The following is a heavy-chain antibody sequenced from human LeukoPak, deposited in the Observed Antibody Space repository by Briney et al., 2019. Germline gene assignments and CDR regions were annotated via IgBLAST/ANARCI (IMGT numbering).Heavy chain of an antibody. CDR1: GGSISGYY. Sequence: SETLSLTCTVSGGSISGYYWVWIRQPAEKGLEWIGPIHTSGEPYYNASLKSRSTMSVDTSKNQVSLRVTSVTAADTAVYYCARVIQQSNWKSGFDYWGQGALVTVSS. CDR2: IHTSGEP. D-gene: IGHD1-20*01. J-gene: IGHJ4*02. V-gene: IGHV4-4*07. CDR3: ARVIQQSNWKSGFDY.